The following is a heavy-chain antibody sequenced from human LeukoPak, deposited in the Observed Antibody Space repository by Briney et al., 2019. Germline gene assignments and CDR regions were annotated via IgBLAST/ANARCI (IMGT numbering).Heavy chain of an antibody. Sequence: SETLSLTRAVYGGSFSGYYWRWIRQPPGKGLEWIGEINHSGSTNYNPSLKRRVTISVDTSKNQFSLKLSSVTAADTAVYYCARGWGDYVWGSYIDYWGQGTLVTVSS. CDR3: ARGWGDYVWGSYIDY. CDR1: GGSFSGYY. V-gene: IGHV4-34*01. J-gene: IGHJ4*02. D-gene: IGHD3-16*01. CDR2: INHSGST.